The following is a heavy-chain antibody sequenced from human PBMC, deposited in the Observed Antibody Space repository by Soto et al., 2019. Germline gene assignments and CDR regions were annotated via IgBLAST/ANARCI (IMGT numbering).Heavy chain of an antibody. CDR1: GFTFSSYW. CDR2: INSDGSST. D-gene: IGHD2-15*01. V-gene: IGHV3-74*01. CDR3: ARDSPLVVAATPNYYYGMDV. J-gene: IGHJ6*02. Sequence: GSLRLSCAPSGFTFSSYWMHWVRQAPGKGLVWVSRINSDGSSTSYADSVKGRFTISRDNAKNTLYLQMNSLRAEDTAVYYCARDSPLVVAATPNYYYGMDVWGQGTTVTVSS.